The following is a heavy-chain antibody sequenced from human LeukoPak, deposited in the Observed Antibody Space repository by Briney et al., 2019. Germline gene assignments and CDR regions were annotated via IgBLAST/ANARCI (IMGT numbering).Heavy chain of an antibody. Sequence: ASVKVSCKASGYTFTGYYMHWVRQAPGQGLEWMGWINPNSGGTNYAQKFQGRVTMTRDTSISTAYMELSRLRSDDTAVYYCARGNNRNGGDAFDIWGQGTMVTVSS. CDR2: INPNSGGT. V-gene: IGHV1-2*02. CDR1: GYTFTGYY. CDR3: ARGNNRNGGDAFDI. D-gene: IGHD1-14*01. J-gene: IGHJ3*02.